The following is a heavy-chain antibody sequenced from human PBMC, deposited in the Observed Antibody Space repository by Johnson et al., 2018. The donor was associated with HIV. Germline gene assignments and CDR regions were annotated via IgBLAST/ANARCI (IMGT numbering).Heavy chain of an antibody. V-gene: IGHV3-11*04. CDR3: ATVWRNEGRHAFDI. CDR2: ITWNGGTT. Sequence: ITWNGGTTHNADSVKGRFTISRNNAKNSLYLQMNSLRAEDTAVYFCATVWRNEGRHAFDIWGQGTMVTVSS. J-gene: IGHJ3*02. D-gene: IGHD1-1*01.